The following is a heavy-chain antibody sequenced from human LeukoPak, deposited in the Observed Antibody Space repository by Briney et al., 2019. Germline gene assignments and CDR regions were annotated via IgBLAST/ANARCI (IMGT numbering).Heavy chain of an antibody. CDR3: AREADYYDSSGFDY. Sequence: SETLSLTCTVSGYSIGRGYYGGWIRRPPGKGLEWFGSIYHSGSTYYNPSLKSRVTISVDTSKNQFSLKLSSVTAADTAVYYCAREADYYDSSGFDYWGQGTLVTVSS. CDR1: GYSIGRGYY. CDR2: IYHSGST. V-gene: IGHV4-38-2*02. D-gene: IGHD3-22*01. J-gene: IGHJ4*02.